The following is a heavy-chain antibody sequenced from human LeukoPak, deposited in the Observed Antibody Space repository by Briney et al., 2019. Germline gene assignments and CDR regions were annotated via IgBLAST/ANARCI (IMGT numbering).Heavy chain of an antibody. V-gene: IGHV1-69*04. J-gene: IGHJ4*02. D-gene: IGHD3-22*01. CDR3: ARVLDSSGYLDY. CDR2: IIPILGIA. Sequence: ASVKVSCKASGGTFGSYAISWVRQAPGQGLEWMGRIIPILGIANYAQKFQGRVTITADKSTSTAYMELSSLRSEDAAVYYCARVLDSSGYLDYWGQGTLVTVSS. CDR1: GGTFGSYA.